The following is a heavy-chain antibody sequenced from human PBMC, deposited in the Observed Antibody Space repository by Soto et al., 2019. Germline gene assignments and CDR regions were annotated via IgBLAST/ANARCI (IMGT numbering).Heavy chain of an antibody. J-gene: IGHJ5*02. V-gene: IGHV3-23*01. CDR2: ISVSGGST. D-gene: IGHD1-26*01. CDR3: AKSLSFSVGANDGFDP. CDR1: GFTFSSYA. Sequence: AGSLTLSCAASGFTFSSYAISWVRQPPGKGLEWVSAISVSGGSTYYADSVKGRFTISSDNSKNTLYLQMNSLRAEDTGVYYCAKSLSFSVGANDGFDPWGQGTLVTVSS.